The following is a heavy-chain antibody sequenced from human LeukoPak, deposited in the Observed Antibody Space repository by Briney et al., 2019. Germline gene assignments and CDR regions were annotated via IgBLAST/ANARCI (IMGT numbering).Heavy chain of an antibody. D-gene: IGHD3-3*01. CDR3: ARDNPTYYDFWSGYYLDY. CDR2: ISGRSGST. J-gene: IGHJ4*02. Sequence: GGSLRLSCAASGFTFSSFALSWVRQAPGKGLEWVSAISGRSGSTYYADSVKGRFTISRDNSKSTLFLQMNSLRAEDTAVYYCARDNPTYYDFWSGYYLDYWGQGTLVTVSS. V-gene: IGHV3-23*01. CDR1: GFTFSSFA.